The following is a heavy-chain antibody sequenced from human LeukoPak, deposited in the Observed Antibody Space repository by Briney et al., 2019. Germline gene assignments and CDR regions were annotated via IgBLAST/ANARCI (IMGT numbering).Heavy chain of an antibody. Sequence: PSETLSLTCTVSGGSISSYYWSWIRQPPGKGLEWIGYIYYSGNTNYNPSLKSRVTISIDTSKNQFSLKLSSVTAADTAVYYCASLLRGYSYGDAFDIWGQGTMVTVSS. CDR3: ASLLRGYSYGDAFDI. CDR2: IYYSGNT. V-gene: IGHV4-59*13. D-gene: IGHD5-18*01. J-gene: IGHJ3*02. CDR1: GGSISSYY.